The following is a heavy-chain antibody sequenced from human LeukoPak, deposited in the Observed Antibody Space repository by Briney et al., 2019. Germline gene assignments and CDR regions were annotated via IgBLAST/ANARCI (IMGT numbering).Heavy chain of an antibody. J-gene: IGHJ4*01. V-gene: IGHV3-21*06. CDR3: VREGYFYDSSGYYWAY. Sequence: GGSLRLSCVASGFTFSNYNMNWVRQAPGKGLEWVSSISSSSSTIFYADSVKGRFTISRDNAKNSVYLQMNSLRAEDTAVYYCVREGYFYDSSGYYWAYWGHGTLVTVSS. CDR2: ISSSSSTI. CDR1: GFTFSNYN. D-gene: IGHD3-22*01.